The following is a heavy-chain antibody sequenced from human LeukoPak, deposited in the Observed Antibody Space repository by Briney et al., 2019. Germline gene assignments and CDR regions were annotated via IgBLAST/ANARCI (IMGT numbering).Heavy chain of an antibody. CDR3: ARSCSSTSCYAVWFDP. CDR1: GFTFSSYW. V-gene: IGHV3-7*01. D-gene: IGHD2-2*01. Sequence: GGSLRLSCAASGFTFSSYWMSWVRQAPGKGLEWVANIKQDGSEKYYVDSVKGRFTISRDNARNSLYLQRNSLRAEDTAVYYCARSCSSTSCYAVWFDPWGQGTLVTVSS. CDR2: IKQDGSEK. J-gene: IGHJ5*02.